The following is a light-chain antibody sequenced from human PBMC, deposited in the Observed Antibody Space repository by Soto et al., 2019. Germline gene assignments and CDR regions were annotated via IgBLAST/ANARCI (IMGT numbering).Light chain of an antibody. CDR3: QAWDSSTVV. Sequence: SYELTQPPSVSVSPGQTASITCSGDKLGEKYACWYQQKPGQSPVLVIYQDSKRPSGIPERFSGSNSGNTATLTISGTQAMDEAYYYFQAWDSSTVVFGGGTKLTVL. CDR2: QDS. V-gene: IGLV3-1*01. J-gene: IGLJ2*01. CDR1: KLGEKY.